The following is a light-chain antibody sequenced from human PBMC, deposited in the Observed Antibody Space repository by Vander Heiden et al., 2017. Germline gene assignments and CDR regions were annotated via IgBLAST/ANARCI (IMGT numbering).Light chain of an antibody. CDR1: KLGDKY. V-gene: IGLV3-1*01. CDR3: QAWDSSTDVV. CDR2: QDS. Sequence: SYELTQPPSVSVSPGQTASITCPGAKLGDKYACWYPQKPGQSTVLVIYQDSKRPAGIPERFSGSNAGNTATLTISGTQAMDEADYYCQAWDSSTDVVFGGGTKLTVL. J-gene: IGLJ2*01.